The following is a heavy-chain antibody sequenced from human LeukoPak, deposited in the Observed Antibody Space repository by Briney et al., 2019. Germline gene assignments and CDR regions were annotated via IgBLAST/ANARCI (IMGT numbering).Heavy chain of an antibody. J-gene: IGHJ6*03. CDR2: ISTSGNT. CDR3: ARLRNFEENYYYMDV. Sequence: SETLSLTCTVSGDSIRSSYWSWIRHSPGKGLEWIGYISTSGNTNYNPSLKSRVSISIDTSKNQFSLKLSSVTAADTAVYYCARLRNFEENYYYMDVWAKGTTVTVSS. D-gene: IGHD3-9*01. CDR1: GDSIRSSY. V-gene: IGHV4-4*09.